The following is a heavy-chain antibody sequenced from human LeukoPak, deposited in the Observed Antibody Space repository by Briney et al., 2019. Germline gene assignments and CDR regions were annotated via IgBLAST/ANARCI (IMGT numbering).Heavy chain of an antibody. CDR2: IRSKANSYAT. J-gene: IGHJ4*02. CDR1: GFTFSGYG. CDR3: TSWADSGNYYRGDDY. V-gene: IGHV3-73*01. Sequence: GALRLSCAASGFTFSGYGMHWVRQASGKGLEWVGRIRSKANSYATAYAASVKGRFTISRDDSKNTAYLQMNSLKTEDTAVYHCTSWADSGNYYRGDDYWGQGTLVTVSS. D-gene: IGHD3-10*01.